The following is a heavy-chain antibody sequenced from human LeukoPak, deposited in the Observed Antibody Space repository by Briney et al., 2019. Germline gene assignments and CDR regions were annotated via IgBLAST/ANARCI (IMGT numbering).Heavy chain of an antibody. CDR3: AKAEIVGATLYYFDY. Sequence: GGSLRLSCAASGFTFSSYWMSWVRQAPGKGLEWVSAISGSGGSTYYADSVKGRFTISRDNSKNTLYLQMNSLRAEDTAVYYCAKAEIVGATLYYFDYWGQGTLVTVSS. D-gene: IGHD1-26*01. V-gene: IGHV3-23*01. CDR1: GFTFSSYW. CDR2: ISGSGGST. J-gene: IGHJ4*02.